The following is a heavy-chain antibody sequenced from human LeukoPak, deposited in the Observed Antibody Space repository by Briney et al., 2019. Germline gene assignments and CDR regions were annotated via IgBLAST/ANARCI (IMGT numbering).Heavy chain of an antibody. J-gene: IGHJ4*02. CDR3: AKDPHLYYYDSSPLLDY. Sequence: GGSLRLSCAASGFTFSSYGMHWVRQAPGKGLEWVAFIRYDGSNKYYADSVKGRFTISRDNSKNTLYLQMNSLRAEDTAVYYCAKDPHLYYYDSSPLLDYWGQGTLVTVSS. V-gene: IGHV3-30*02. D-gene: IGHD3-22*01. CDR2: IRYDGSNK. CDR1: GFTFSSYG.